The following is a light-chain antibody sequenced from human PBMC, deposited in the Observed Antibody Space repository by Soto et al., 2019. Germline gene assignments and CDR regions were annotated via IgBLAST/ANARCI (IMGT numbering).Light chain of an antibody. J-gene: IGLJ1*01. CDR1: SSDVGGYNF. CDR2: DVT. V-gene: IGLV2-11*01. Sequence: QSVLTQPPSVSAAPGQSVTISCTGTSSDVGGYNFVSWYQQRPGKAPKLMIYDVTKRPSGVPDRFSGSKSDNTASLTISGLLSEDEADYYCSSYTSSSTLYVFGTGTKVTV. CDR3: SSYTSSSTLYV.